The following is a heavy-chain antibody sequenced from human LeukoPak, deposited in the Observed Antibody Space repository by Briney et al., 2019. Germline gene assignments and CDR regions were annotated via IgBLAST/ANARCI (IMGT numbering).Heavy chain of an antibody. Sequence: GESLKISCKGSGYSFTNYWIGWVRQMPGKGLEWMGIIYPGDSDTRYSPSFQGQVTISADKSISTAYLQWSSLKASDTAMYYCGRRALHDYGVFGDGFDVWAQGTMVTVSS. CDR1: GYSFTNYW. J-gene: IGHJ3*01. V-gene: IGHV5-51*01. D-gene: IGHD4-17*01. CDR3: GRRALHDYGVFGDGFDV. CDR2: IYPGDSDT.